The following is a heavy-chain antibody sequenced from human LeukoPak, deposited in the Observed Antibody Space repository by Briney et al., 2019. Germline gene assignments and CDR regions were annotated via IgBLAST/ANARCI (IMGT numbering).Heavy chain of an antibody. CDR2: IKSKTDGGTT. CDR3: TTRGYQLLGYIDY. V-gene: IGHV3-15*01. D-gene: IGHD2-2*01. Sequence: GGSLRLSCAASGFTFSNAWMSWVRQAPGKGLEWVGRIKSKTDGGTTDYAAPGKGRFTISRDDSKNTLYLQMNSLKTEDTAVYSCTTRGYQLLGYIDYWGQGTLVTVSS. J-gene: IGHJ4*02. CDR1: GFTFSNAW.